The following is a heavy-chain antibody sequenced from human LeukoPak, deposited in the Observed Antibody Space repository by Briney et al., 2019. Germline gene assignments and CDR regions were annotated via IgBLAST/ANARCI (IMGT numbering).Heavy chain of an antibody. CDR2: INHSGST. CDR1: GGSFSGYY. D-gene: IGHD3-22*01. Sequence: SETLSLTCAVYGGSFSGYYWSWIRQPPGKGLEWIGEINHSGSTNYNPSLKSRVTISVDTSKNQFSLKLSSVTAADTAVYYCARGPAYYYDSSGYPIRSSFFDYWGQGTLVTVSS. CDR3: ARGPAYYYDSSGYPIRSSFFDY. J-gene: IGHJ4*02. V-gene: IGHV4-34*01.